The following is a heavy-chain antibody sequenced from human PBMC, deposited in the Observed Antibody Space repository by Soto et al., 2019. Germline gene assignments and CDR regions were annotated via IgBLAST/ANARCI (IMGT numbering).Heavy chain of an antibody. D-gene: IGHD2-2*01. Sequence: DSVKVACKASGYTFTGYDINWVRQATGQGLEWMGWMNPNSGNTGYAQKFQGRFTMTRNTSISTAYMELSSLRSEDTAVYYCERGRDIVVVPAATDYYYYMDVWGKGTTVAVS. CDR2: MNPNSGNT. CDR1: GYTFTGYD. V-gene: IGHV1-8*01. CDR3: ERGRDIVVVPAATDYYYYMDV. J-gene: IGHJ6*03.